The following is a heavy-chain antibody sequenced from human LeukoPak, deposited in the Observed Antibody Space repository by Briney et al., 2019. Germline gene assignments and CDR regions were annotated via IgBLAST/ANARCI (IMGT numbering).Heavy chain of an antibody. CDR3: AKMGYKLPDY. Sequence: SLRLSCAASGFTFDDYAMHWVRQAPGKGLEWVSGISWNSGSIGYADSVKGRFTISRDNAKNSLYLQMNSLRAEDTALYYCAKMGYKLPDYWGQGTLVTVSS. V-gene: IGHV3-9*01. CDR1: GFTFDDYA. CDR2: ISWNSGSI. J-gene: IGHJ4*02. D-gene: IGHD5-24*01.